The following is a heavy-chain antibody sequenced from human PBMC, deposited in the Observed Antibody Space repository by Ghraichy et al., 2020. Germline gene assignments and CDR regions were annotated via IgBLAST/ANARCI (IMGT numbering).Heavy chain of an antibody. J-gene: IGHJ3*01. Sequence: SETLSLTCTVSGGSISGGHYWSWIRQHPGEGLEWIGFTYHTGSTYYNPSLQSRVTISLDTSKNQFSLKLTSVTAADTAVYFCARDGGDYGAFDVWGQGTMVIVSS. CDR1: GGSISGGHY. V-gene: IGHV4-31*03. D-gene: IGHD4-17*01. CDR3: ARDGGDYGAFDV. CDR2: TYHTGST.